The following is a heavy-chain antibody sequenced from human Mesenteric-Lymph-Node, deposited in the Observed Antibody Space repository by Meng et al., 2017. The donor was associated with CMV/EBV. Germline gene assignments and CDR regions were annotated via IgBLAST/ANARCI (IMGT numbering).Heavy chain of an antibody. D-gene: IGHD3-3*01. CDR1: GGSVSSGSYY. Sequence: GSLRLSCTVSGGSVSSGSYYWSWIRQPPGKGLEWIGYIYYSGSTNYNPSLKSRVTISVDTSKNQFSLKLSSVTAADTAVYYCARAFWSGYPDYWGQGTLVTVSS. V-gene: IGHV4-61*01. J-gene: IGHJ4*02. CDR2: IYYSGST. CDR3: ARAFWSGYPDY.